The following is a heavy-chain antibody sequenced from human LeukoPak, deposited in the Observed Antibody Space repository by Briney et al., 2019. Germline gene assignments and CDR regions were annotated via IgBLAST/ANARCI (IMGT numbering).Heavy chain of an antibody. D-gene: IGHD3-3*01. CDR1: GGTFSSYA. J-gene: IGHJ6*03. CDR2: IIPIFGTA. V-gene: IGHV1-69*05. CDR3: ARTYYDFWSGYSHYYYYYMDV. Sequence: SVKVSCKASGGTFSSYAISWVRQAPGQGLEWMGRIIPIFGTANYAQKFQGRVTITTDESTSTAYMELSSLRSEDTAVYYCARTYYDFWSGYSHYYYYYMDVWGKGTTVTVSS.